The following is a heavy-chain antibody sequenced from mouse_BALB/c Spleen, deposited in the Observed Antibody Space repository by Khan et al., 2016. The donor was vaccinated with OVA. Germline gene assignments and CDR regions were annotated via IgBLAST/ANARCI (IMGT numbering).Heavy chain of an antibody. D-gene: IGHD2-2*01. Sequence: VQLQQSGPELVRPGESVKISCKGSGYTFTDYAMHWVKQSHAKSLEWIGVISVYYDDTNYHQKFKGKATMTVDKSSSTAYMELASLTYDYSAIYYGARGGQWLRRGGGNSDYWGQGTTLTVSS. CDR3: ARGGQWLRRGGGNSDY. CDR2: ISVYYDDT. CDR1: GYTFTDYA. V-gene: IGHV1S137*01. J-gene: IGHJ2*01.